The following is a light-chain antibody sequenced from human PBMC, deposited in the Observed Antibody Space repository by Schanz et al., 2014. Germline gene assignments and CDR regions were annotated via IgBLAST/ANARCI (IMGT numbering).Light chain of an antibody. CDR3: QHRSNWPPIT. CDR1: QGVTSNY. Sequence: EVVLTQSPGSLSLSPGERGTLSCRASQGVTSNYLAWYQQRPGQAPRLLMYDASNRATGIPARFSGSGSGTDFTLTISSLEPEDFAVYYCQHRSNWPPITFGQGTRLEIK. CDR2: DAS. J-gene: IGKJ5*01. V-gene: IGKV3-11*01.